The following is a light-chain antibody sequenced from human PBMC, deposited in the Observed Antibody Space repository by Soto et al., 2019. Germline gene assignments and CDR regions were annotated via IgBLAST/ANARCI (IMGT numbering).Light chain of an antibody. CDR1: LSVSNNY. J-gene: IGKJ2*01. V-gene: IGKV3-20*01. Sequence: EIVLKQSPGTLSLSPGGRATLSCRASLSVSNNYLAWYQQKPGQAPRLLIYGAYNWATDMPDRFSGSGSGTDFTLTISRLEPEDFALYSCQQYGSAPRTFGQGTKLEIK. CDR2: GAY. CDR3: QQYGSAPRT.